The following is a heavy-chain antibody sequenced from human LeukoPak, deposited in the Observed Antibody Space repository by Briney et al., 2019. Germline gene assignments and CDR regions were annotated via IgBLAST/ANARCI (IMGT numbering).Heavy chain of an antibody. CDR1: ELTLTNAW. CDR2: IRNKANSYTT. Sequence: GGSLRLSCAASELTLTNAWMTWARQAPGKGLEWVGRIRNKANSYTTEYAASVKGRFTISRDDSKNSLYLQMNSLKCEDTAVYYCAREWDSGSYYLGYFDYWGQGTLVTVSS. D-gene: IGHD1-26*01. CDR3: AREWDSGSYYLGYFDY. V-gene: IGHV3-72*01. J-gene: IGHJ4*02.